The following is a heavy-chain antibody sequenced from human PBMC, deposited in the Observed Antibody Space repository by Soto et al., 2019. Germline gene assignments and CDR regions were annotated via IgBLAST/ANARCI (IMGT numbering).Heavy chain of an antibody. CDR2: IIPIFGTA. CDR1: GGTFSSYA. CDR3: ARVAGTDPRYCSGGSCYFLGYYYGMDV. D-gene: IGHD2-15*01. Sequence: GASVKVSCKASGGTFSSYAISWVRQAPGQGLEWMGGIIPIFGTANYAQKFQGRVTITADKSTSTAYMELSSLRSEGTAVYYCARVAGTDPRYCSGGSCYFLGYYYGMDVWGQGTTVTVSS. J-gene: IGHJ6*02. V-gene: IGHV1-69*06.